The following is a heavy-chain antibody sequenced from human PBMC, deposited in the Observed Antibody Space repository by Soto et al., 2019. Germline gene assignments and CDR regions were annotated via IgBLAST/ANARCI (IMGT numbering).Heavy chain of an antibody. J-gene: IGHJ6*03. V-gene: IGHV3-33*01. CDR2: IWYDGSNK. CDR1: GFTFSSYG. CDR3: ARGADIVVVPAAAHYYMDV. Sequence: QVQLVESGGGVVQPGRSLRLSCAASGFTFSSYGMHWVRQAPGKGLEWVAVIWYDGSNKYYADSVKGRFTISRDNSKNTLYLQMNSLRAEDTAVYYCARGADIVVVPAAAHYYMDVWGKGTTVTVSS. D-gene: IGHD2-2*01.